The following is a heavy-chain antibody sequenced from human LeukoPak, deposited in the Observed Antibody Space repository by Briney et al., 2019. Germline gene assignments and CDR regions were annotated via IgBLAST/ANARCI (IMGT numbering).Heavy chain of an antibody. D-gene: IGHD3-22*01. J-gene: IGHJ4*02. V-gene: IGHV1-18*01. CDR3: ARVTSMIVVVDFDY. Sequence: GASVKVSCKASGFTFTSYGISWVRQAPGQGLEWMGWISAYNGNTNYAQKLQGRVTMTTDTSTSTAYMELRSLRSDDTAVYYCARVTSMIVVVDFDYWGQGTLVTVSS. CDR1: GFTFTSYG. CDR2: ISAYNGNT.